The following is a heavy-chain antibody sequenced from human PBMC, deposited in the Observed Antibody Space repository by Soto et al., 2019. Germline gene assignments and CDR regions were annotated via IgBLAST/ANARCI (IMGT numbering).Heavy chain of an antibody. Sequence: GESLKISGKGSGYSFTSYWIGWVRQMPGKGLEWMGIIYPGDSDTRYSPSFQGQVTISADKSISTAYLQWSSLKASDTAMYHCARLGCSSTSCSAGFDYWGQGTLVTVSS. J-gene: IGHJ4*02. CDR1: GYSFTSYW. V-gene: IGHV5-51*01. CDR2: IYPGDSDT. CDR3: ARLGCSSTSCSAGFDY. D-gene: IGHD2-2*01.